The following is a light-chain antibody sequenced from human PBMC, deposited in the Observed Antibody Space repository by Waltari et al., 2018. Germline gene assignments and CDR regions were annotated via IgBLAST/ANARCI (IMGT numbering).Light chain of an antibody. CDR3: EQSYNIPT. Sequence: DIQMTQSPSSLSASLGDRVTIACRTSQGIRNYLNWYQQKPGKAPKLLIYAASTLQSGVPSRFSGSGSGTHFTLTISSLQPEDFATYYCEQSYNIPTFGGGTKVEIK. V-gene: IGKV1-39*01. CDR2: AAS. CDR1: QGIRNY. J-gene: IGKJ4*01.